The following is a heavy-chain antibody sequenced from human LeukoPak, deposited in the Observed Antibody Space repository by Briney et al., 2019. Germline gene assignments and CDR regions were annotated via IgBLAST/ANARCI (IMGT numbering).Heavy chain of an antibody. J-gene: IGHJ3*02. D-gene: IGHD4-17*01. CDR3: AKGEVTTVVTPFAFDI. CDR1: GFTFSSYA. Sequence: PGGSLRLSCAASGFTFSSYAMSWVRQAPGKGLEWVSAISGSGGSTYYADSVEGRFTISRDNSKNTLYLQMNSLRAEDTAVYYCAKGEVTTVVTPFAFDIWGQGTMVTVSS. CDR2: ISGSGGST. V-gene: IGHV3-23*01.